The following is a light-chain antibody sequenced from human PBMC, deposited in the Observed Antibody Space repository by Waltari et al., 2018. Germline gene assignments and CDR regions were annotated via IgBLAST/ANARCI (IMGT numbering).Light chain of an antibody. Sequence: DIQMTQSPSSLSASVGDSVTITCQASQDINNYLNWYQQKPGKVPKLLIYDASNLETGVPSRFSGSGSGTTFTFTISSLQPEDIATYYCQQFHSLLTFGGGTKVEIK. V-gene: IGKV1-33*01. J-gene: IGKJ4*01. CDR3: QQFHSLLT. CDR2: DAS. CDR1: QDINNY.